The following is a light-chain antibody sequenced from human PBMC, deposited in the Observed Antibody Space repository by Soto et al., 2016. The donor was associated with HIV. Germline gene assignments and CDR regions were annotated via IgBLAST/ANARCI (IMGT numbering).Light chain of an antibody. Sequence: DIHMTQSPLTLSASVGDRVTITCRASQNIVSWVAWYQQKPGRAPKLLIYAASNLESGVPSRFSGSGSGTDFTLTINSLQPEDFATYYCQQAGDFPLTFGGGTKVEI. V-gene: IGKV1-12*01. CDR1: QNIVSW. CDR2: AAS. J-gene: IGKJ4*01. CDR3: QQAGDFPLT.